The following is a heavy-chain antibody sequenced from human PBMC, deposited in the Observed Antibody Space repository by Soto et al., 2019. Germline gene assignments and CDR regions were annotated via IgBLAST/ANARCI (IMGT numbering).Heavy chain of an antibody. V-gene: IGHV3-33*01. CDR1: GFTFSSYG. CDR3: ARAGATTVTTFDD. D-gene: IGHD4-17*01. Sequence: SLRLSCAASGFTFSSYGMHWVRQAPGKGLEWVAVIWYDGSNKYYADSVKGRFTISRDNSKNTLYLQMNSLRAEDTAVYYCARAGATTVTTFDDWGQGTLVTVSS. J-gene: IGHJ4*02. CDR2: IWYDGSNK.